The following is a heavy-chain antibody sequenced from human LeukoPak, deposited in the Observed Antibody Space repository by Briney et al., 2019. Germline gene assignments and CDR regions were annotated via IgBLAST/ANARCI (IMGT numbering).Heavy chain of an antibody. CDR3: AREGNSGWRDDGFDI. CDR1: GFIFSSYW. Sequence: GGSLRLSCAASGFIFSSYWMHWVRQAPGKGLVWVSRTHSDGSGTTYADSVKGRFTISRDNAKNTLYLQMNSLRAEDTAVYYCAREGNSGWRDDGFDIWGQGTMVTVSS. J-gene: IGHJ3*02. V-gene: IGHV3-74*01. D-gene: IGHD6-19*01. CDR2: THSDGSGT.